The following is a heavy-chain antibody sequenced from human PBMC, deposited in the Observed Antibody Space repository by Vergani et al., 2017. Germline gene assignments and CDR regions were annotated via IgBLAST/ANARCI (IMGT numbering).Heavy chain of an antibody. CDR3: ARRPTYYDIVTGYYSLEDYYYMDG. Sequence: QVQLVQSGAEVKKPGSSVKVSCKASGGTFSSYAISWVRQAPGQGLEWMGGIIPIFGTANYAQKFQGRVTITADESTSTAYMELSRLRSEDTAVYYCARRPTYYDIVTGYYSLEDYYYMDGWGKGSTVTVS. D-gene: IGHD3-9*01. CDR2: IIPIFGTA. J-gene: IGHJ6*03. CDR1: GGTFSSYA. V-gene: IGHV1-69*01.